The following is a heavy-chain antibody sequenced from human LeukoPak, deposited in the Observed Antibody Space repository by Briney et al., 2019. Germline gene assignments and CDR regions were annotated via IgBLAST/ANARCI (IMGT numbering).Heavy chain of an antibody. D-gene: IGHD3-22*01. CDR1: GGSFSGYY. J-gene: IGHJ3*02. Sequence: SETLSLTCAVYGGSFSGYYWSWIRQPPGKGLEWIGEINHSGSTNYNPSLKSRVTISVDTSKNQSSLKLSSVTAADTAVYYCARVLGTMIVVALRNGGAFDIWGQGTMVTVSS. V-gene: IGHV4-34*01. CDR3: ARVLGTMIVVALRNGGAFDI. CDR2: INHSGST.